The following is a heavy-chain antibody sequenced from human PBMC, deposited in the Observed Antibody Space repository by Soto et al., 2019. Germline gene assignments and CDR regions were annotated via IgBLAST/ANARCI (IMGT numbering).Heavy chain of an antibody. CDR2: SRNKANSYTT. CDR3: AKVSAKIYYYDSSGYFDY. D-gene: IGHD3-22*01. J-gene: IGHJ4*02. V-gene: IGHV3-72*01. Sequence: GGSLRLSCAASGFTFSDHYMEWVRQAPGKGLEWVGRSRNKANSYTTEYAASVKGRFTVSRDDSKNSVYLQMNSLKIEDTAVYYCAKVSAKIYYYDSSGYFDYWGQGTLVTVSS. CDR1: GFTFSDHY.